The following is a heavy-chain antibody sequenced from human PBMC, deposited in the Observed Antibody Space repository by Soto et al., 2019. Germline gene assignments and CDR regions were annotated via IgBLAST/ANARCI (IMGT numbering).Heavy chain of an antibody. V-gene: IGHV1-2*02. D-gene: IGHD6-13*01. CDR1: GYSFTDYY. CDR2: INPYSGGT. J-gene: IGHJ5*02. CDR3: ARASRIAAAGTGWFDP. Sequence: QVQLVQSGAEVKKPGASVKVSCKASGYSFTDYYVHWVRQAPGQGLEWMGWINPYSGGTNYAEKFQGRLTITKGTSISTVSMDLSTLRSDDTAVYYCARASRIAAAGTGWFDPGGQGTLVTVSS.